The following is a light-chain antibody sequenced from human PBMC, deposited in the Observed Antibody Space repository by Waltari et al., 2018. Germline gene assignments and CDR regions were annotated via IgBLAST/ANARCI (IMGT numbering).Light chain of an antibody. CDR1: QSVLYSSNNNNY. CDR3: QQYFSAPYT. V-gene: IGKV4-1*01. Sequence: DIVMTQSPASLAVSLGERATVHCRSRQSVLYSSNNNNYLTWYQQKTGQPPKLLIYWASTRESGVPDRFSGSGSGTDFTLTISSLQAEDVAVYYCQQYFSAPYTFGQGTKLEIK. J-gene: IGKJ2*01. CDR2: WAS.